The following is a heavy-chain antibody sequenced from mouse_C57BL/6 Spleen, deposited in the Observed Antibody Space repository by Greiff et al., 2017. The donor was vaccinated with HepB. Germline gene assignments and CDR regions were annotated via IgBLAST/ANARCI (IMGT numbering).Heavy chain of an antibody. CDR1: GFTFSDYG. CDR2: ISSGSSTI. CDR3: ARAYDYAYFDY. D-gene: IGHD2-4*01. J-gene: IGHJ2*01. Sequence: EVKLMESGGGLVKPGGSLKLSCAASGFTFSDYGMHWVRQAPEKGLEWVAYISSGSSTIYYADTVKGRFTISRDNAKNTLFLQMTSLRSEDTAMYYCARAYDYAYFDYWGQGTTLTVSS. V-gene: IGHV5-17*01.